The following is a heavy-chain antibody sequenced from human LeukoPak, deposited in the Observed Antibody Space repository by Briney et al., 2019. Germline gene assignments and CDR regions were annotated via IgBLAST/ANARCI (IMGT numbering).Heavy chain of an antibody. CDR3: ARSSWMRYSSSWYRFDP. Sequence: SETLSLTCTVSGGSISSYYWSWNRQPAGKGLEWIGRIYTSGSTNYNPSLKSRVTVSVDTSKNQFSLKLSSVTAADTAVYYCARSSWMRYSSSWYRFDPWGQGTLVTVSS. CDR2: IYTSGST. D-gene: IGHD6-13*01. CDR1: GGSISSYY. J-gene: IGHJ5*02. V-gene: IGHV4-4*07.